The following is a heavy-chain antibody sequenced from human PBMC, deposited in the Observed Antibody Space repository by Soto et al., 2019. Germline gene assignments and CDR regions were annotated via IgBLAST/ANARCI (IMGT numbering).Heavy chain of an antibody. CDR1: GFTFSSYG. Sequence: QVQLVESGGGVVQPGRSLRLSCAASGFTFSSYGMHWVRQAPGKGLEWVAVIWYDGSNKYYADSVKGRFTISRDNSKNSLYLKMNSLRAKDRVVYYCARDSLGYYDSSGYYYVFDYGGQGTLVTAS. CDR3: ARDSLGYYDSSGYYYVFDY. V-gene: IGHV3-33*01. D-gene: IGHD3-22*01. J-gene: IGHJ4*02. CDR2: IWYDGSNK.